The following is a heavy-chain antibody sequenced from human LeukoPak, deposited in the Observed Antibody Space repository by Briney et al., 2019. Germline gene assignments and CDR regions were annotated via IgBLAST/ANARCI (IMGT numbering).Heavy chain of an antibody. CDR3: ARDGKRMVRGVITPLDY. CDR1: GYTFTSYG. D-gene: IGHD3-10*01. J-gene: IGHJ4*02. Sequence: ASVKVSCKASGYTFTSYGISWVRQAPGQGLEWMGWISAYNGNTNYAQKLQGRVTMTTDTSTSTAYMELRSLRSDDTAVYYCARDGKRMVRGVITPLDYWGQGTLGTVSS. V-gene: IGHV1-18*01. CDR2: ISAYNGNT.